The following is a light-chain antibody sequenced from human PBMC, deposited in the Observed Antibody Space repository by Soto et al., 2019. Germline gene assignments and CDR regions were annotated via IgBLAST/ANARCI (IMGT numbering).Light chain of an antibody. Sequence: QSVLTQPASVSGSPGQSITISCTGTSSDVGGYNFVSWYKHHPGKAPKLMIYDVTYRPSGVSNRFSGSKSGNTASLTISGLQAEDEADYYCASYTRSGPLFGGGTQLTVL. CDR3: ASYTRSGPL. CDR2: DVT. V-gene: IGLV2-14*03. J-gene: IGLJ2*01. CDR1: SSDVGGYNF.